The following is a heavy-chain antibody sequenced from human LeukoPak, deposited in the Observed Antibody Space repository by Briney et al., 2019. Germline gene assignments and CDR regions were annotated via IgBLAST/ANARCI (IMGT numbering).Heavy chain of an antibody. J-gene: IGHJ6*02. V-gene: IGHV3-30*03. Sequence: GGSLRLSCAASGFTFSNYGMHWVRQAPGKGLEWVAVISYDGSDKYYAGSVKGRFTISRDNAKNSLYLQMSNLRAEDTAVYFCARGGGLDVWGQGATVTVSS. CDR3: ARGGGLDV. CDR2: ISYDGSDK. D-gene: IGHD3-16*01. CDR1: GFTFSNYG.